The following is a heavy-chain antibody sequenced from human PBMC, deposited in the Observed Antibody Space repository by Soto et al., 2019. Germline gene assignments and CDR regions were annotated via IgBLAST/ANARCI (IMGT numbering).Heavy chain of an antibody. CDR2: ISPGGGST. V-gene: IGHV3-23*01. CDR1: GFTFSSYA. D-gene: IGHD4-17*01. Sequence: GGSLRLSCAASGFTFSSYAMSWVRQAPGKGLEWVSTISPGGGSTYYADSVKGRFTISRDSSKNTLYLQMNSPRAEDTAVYYCEKYRTTVTARSFDYWGQGTLVTVSS. CDR3: EKYRTTVTARSFDY. J-gene: IGHJ4*02.